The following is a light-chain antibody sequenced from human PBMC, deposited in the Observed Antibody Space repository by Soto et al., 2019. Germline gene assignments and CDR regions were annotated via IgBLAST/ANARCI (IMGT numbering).Light chain of an antibody. V-gene: IGLV2-14*03. Sequence: QSVLTQPASVSGSPGQSITISCTITNSDISGYNYVSWYQQRPGIAPKLMLYDVSVRPSGVSSRFSGSRSGNTASLTISGLQAEDEADYYCSSYATSSTLFGGGTQLTVL. CDR1: NSDISGYNY. J-gene: IGLJ7*01. CDR3: SSYATSSTL. CDR2: DVS.